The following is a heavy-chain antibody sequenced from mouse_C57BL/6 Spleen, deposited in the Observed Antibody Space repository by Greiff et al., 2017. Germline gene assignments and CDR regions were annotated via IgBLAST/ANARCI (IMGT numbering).Heavy chain of an antibody. D-gene: IGHD2-3*01. CDR2: INYDGSST. J-gene: IGHJ4*01. Sequence: EVKLVESEGGLVQPGSSMKLSCTASGFTFSDYYMAWVRQVPEKGLEWVANINYDGSSTYYLDSLKSRFIISRDNAKNILYLQMSSLKSEDTATYYCARVYDGYYVEAMDYWGQGTSVTVSS. V-gene: IGHV5-16*01. CDR1: GFTFSDYY. CDR3: ARVYDGYYVEAMDY.